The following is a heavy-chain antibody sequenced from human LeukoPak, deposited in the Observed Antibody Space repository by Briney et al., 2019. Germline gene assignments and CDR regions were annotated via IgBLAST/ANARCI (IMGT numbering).Heavy chain of an antibody. CDR2: SRNKANSYTT. J-gene: IGHJ4*02. CDR1: GFTLSDHY. CDR3: ARGDSSGYSNY. Sequence: GGSLRLSCAASGFTLSDHYMDWVRQAPGKGLEWVGRSRNKANSYTTEYAASVTGRFTIARDDSENSLYLQMNSLKTGDTAVYYCARGDSSGYSNYWGQGTLVTVSS. V-gene: IGHV3-72*01. D-gene: IGHD3-22*01.